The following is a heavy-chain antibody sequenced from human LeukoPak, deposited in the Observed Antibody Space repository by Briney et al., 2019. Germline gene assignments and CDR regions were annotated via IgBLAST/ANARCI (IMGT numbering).Heavy chain of an antibody. CDR3: ARSPAGDAWPPAYYMDV. V-gene: IGHV3-7*01. CDR2: IKEDGTEK. J-gene: IGHJ6*03. CDR1: EFSFSTYW. Sequence: GGSLRLSCAASEFSFSTYWMSWVRQAPGKGLEWVANIKEDGTEKYYVGSVKGRITISRDNAKKSLYLQMNSLRDDDTAVYFCARSPAGDAWPPAYYMDVWGKGTTVTVSS. D-gene: IGHD3-10*01.